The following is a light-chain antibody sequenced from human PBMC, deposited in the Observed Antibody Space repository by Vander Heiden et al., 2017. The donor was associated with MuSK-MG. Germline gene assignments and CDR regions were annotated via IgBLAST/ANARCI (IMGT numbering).Light chain of an antibody. Sequence: SSELTQDPAVSVALGQTVRITCQGDSLRSYYASWYQQKPGQAPVLLIYGKNNRPSGIPDRFSGSSSGTTASLTITGAQAEDEADYYWKSKDSSGKHWVFGGGTKLTVL. CDR2: GKN. CDR1: SLRSYY. CDR3: KSKDSSGKHWV. J-gene: IGLJ2*01. V-gene: IGLV3-19*01.